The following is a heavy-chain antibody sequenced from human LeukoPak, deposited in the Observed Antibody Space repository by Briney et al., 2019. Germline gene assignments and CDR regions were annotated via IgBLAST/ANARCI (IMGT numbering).Heavy chain of an antibody. V-gene: IGHV4-59*01. Sequence: PSETLSLTCTVPGVSINDFYWTWIRQSPGNGLEWIGYIYYDGSTDYNPSLKSRVTMSIDTSRSQFSLKLNSVTAADTAVYYCTKVGLSGLFDYWGQGALVTVSS. CDR1: GVSINDFY. J-gene: IGHJ4*02. CDR2: IYYDGST. CDR3: TKVGLSGLFDY. D-gene: IGHD3-10*01.